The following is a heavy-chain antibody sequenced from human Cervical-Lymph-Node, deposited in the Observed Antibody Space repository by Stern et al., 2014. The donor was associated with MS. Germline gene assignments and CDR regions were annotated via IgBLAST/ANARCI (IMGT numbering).Heavy chain of an antibody. V-gene: IGHV1-2*02. CDR2: INPNSGGT. CDR1: GYIFTDYY. Sequence: QVQLVQSGAEAREPGASMKVSCKASGYIFTDYYLHWVRQAPGQGLEWLGLINPNSGGTNYAQNFPGRGTMTLDHSINTAYMEPRWLGSSDTAVYYCARGSGTAYDLRGDYWGQGTLVTVSS. D-gene: IGHD3-3*01. J-gene: IGHJ4*01. CDR3: ARGSGTAYDLRGDY.